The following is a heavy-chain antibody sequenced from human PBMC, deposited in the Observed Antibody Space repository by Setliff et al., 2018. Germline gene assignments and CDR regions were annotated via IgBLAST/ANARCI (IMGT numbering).Heavy chain of an antibody. Sequence: LSLTCTVSGDSIINYYWSWIRQPPGKGLEWIGDIYSSGNTNYNPSLKSRGTISVDTSRNQFSLKLSSVTAADTAVYYCASQPGVPQIDGFDTWGQGTMVTVSS. CDR1: GDSIINYY. J-gene: IGHJ3*02. D-gene: IGHD2-2*01. CDR3: ASQPGVPQIDGFDT. CDR2: IYSSGNT. V-gene: IGHV4-4*08.